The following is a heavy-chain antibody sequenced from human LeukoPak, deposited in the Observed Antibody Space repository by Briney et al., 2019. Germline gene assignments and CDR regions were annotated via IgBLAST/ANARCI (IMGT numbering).Heavy chain of an antibody. J-gene: IGHJ4*02. CDR3: AKNGPDYIWGNYLDY. CDR2: IKEDGSEK. Sequence: GGSLRLSCAASGFTFSSFWMSWVRQAPGKGLEWVANIKEDGSEKYHVDSVKGRFTISRDNSKNMLYLEMKSLRPEDTAVYYCAKNGPDYIWGNYLDYWGQGTLVTVSS. CDR1: GFTFSSFW. D-gene: IGHD3-16*01. V-gene: IGHV3-7*01.